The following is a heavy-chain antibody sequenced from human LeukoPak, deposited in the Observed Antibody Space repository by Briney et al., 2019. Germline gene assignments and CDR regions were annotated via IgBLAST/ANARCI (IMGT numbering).Heavy chain of an antibody. D-gene: IGHD3-22*01. CDR3: ARDKVSYYYDSSGYYYVRAFDI. J-gene: IGHJ3*02. CDR1: GDSISSYY. V-gene: IGHV4-59*01. CDR2: IYYSGST. Sequence: SETLSLTCTVSGDSISSYYWSWIRQPPGKGLEWIGYIYYSGSTKYYPSLKSRVTISVDTSKNQFSLKLSSVTAADTAVYYCARDKVSYYYDSSGYYYVRAFDIWGQGTMVTVSS.